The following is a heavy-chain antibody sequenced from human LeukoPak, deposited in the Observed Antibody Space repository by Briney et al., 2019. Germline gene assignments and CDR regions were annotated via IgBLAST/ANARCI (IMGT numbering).Heavy chain of an antibody. CDR3: ASGSLASYFDH. CDR2: INPNSGGT. D-gene: IGHD3-16*01. Sequence: ASVKVSCKASGYTFSGYYMHWVRQAPGQGLEWMGWINPNSGGTKYVQKFQGKVTMTRDTSISTAYMELSRLRSDDTAVYYCASGSLASYFDHWGQGTLVTVSS. V-gene: IGHV1-2*02. CDR1: GYTFSGYY. J-gene: IGHJ4*02.